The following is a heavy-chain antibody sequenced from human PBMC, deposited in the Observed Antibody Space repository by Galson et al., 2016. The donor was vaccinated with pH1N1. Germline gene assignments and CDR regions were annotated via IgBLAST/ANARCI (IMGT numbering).Heavy chain of an antibody. Sequence: SETLSLTCTVSGASSIGNNFYGGWIRQTPGKGLEWIGNIHYSETTYYNPSLKSRVTISVDTSKNHFSLKLNYVTAADTAVYFCARLVRGSYTDPLYYFDFWGQGALVTVSS. J-gene: IGHJ4*02. CDR1: GASSIGNNFY. CDR3: ARLVRGSYTDPLYYFDF. D-gene: IGHD1-26*01. V-gene: IGHV4-39*02. CDR2: IHYSETT.